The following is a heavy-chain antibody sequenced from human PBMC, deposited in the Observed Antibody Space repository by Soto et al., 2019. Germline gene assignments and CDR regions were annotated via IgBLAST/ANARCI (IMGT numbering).Heavy chain of an antibody. Sequence: QVQLQESGPGLVKPSQTLSLTCTVSGGSISSGGYYWIWIRQHPGKGLECIGYIYYSGSTYYNPSLKSRVTMSVDTAKNQFSLKLTSVTAADTAVYDCARAVGYSYGYHYWGQGTMVTVSS. CDR2: IYYSGST. CDR1: GGSISSGGYY. J-gene: IGHJ4*02. V-gene: IGHV4-31*03. CDR3: ARAVGYSYGYHY. D-gene: IGHD5-18*01.